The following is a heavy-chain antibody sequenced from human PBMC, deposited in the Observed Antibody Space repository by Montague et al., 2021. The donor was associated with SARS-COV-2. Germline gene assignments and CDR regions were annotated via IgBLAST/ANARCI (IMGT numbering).Heavy chain of an antibody. Sequence: SLRLSCAASGFTFSRHDMHWVRQSPGKGLQWVSAIGTAGDTYYEGSVEGRFTISREDAKSSLSLQMTSLTAGDTAVYYCARAHADSVYHFWSGSVTSTSLDVWGKGTAVTVSS. CDR2: IGTAGDT. J-gene: IGHJ6*04. CDR1: GFTFSRHD. D-gene: IGHD3-3*01. CDR3: ARAHADSVYHFWSGSVTSTSLDV. V-gene: IGHV3-13*01.